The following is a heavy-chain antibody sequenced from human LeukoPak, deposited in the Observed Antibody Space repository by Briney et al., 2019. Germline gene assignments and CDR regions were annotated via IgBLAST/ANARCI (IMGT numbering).Heavy chain of an antibody. CDR1: GGSISSYY. Sequence: SETLSLTCTVSGGSISSYYWSWIRQPPGKGLEWIGYIYYSGSTNYNPSLKSRVTISVDTSKNQFSLKLSSVTAADTAVYYCARDSGDRDFDYWGQGTLVTVSS. V-gene: IGHV4-59*01. D-gene: IGHD2-21*01. CDR3: ARDSGDRDFDY. CDR2: IYYSGST. J-gene: IGHJ4*02.